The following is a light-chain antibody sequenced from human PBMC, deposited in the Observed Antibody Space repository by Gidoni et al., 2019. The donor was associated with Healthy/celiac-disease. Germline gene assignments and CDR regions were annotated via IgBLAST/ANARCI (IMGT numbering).Light chain of an antibody. CDR3: AAWDDSLSGPV. J-gene: IGLJ3*02. CDR1: SSNIGSNY. Sequence: QSVLTQPPSASGTPGPRVTISCSGSSSNIGSNYVYWYQQLPGTAPKLLIYRNNQRPSGLPDRFSGSKSGTSAALAISGLRSEDEADYYCAAWDDSLSGPVFGGGTKLTVL. V-gene: IGLV1-47*01. CDR2: RNN.